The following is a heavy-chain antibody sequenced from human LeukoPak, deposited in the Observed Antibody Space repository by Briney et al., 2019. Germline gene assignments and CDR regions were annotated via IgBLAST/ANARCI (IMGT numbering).Heavy chain of an antibody. V-gene: IGHV1-69*13. CDR2: IIPIFVTA. D-gene: IGHD2-2*01. CDR3: ARDPRPSCPPDYYYCYGMDV. CDR1: GGTFSSYA. J-gene: IGHJ6*02. Sequence: SVKVSCKASGGTFSSYAISWVRQAPGQGLERMGGIIPIFVTANYAQKFQGRVTITADESTSTAYMVLSSLRSEDTAVYYCARDPRPSCPPDYYYCYGMDVWGQGTTVTVSS.